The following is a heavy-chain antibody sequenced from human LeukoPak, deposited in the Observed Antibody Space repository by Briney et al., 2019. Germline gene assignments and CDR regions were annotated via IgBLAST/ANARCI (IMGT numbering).Heavy chain of an antibody. CDR3: ARGSGYSFYYFDY. Sequence: SETLSLTCTVSGYSISSGYYWGWIRQPPGKGLEWIGSIYHSGNTYYNPSLKSRVTMSVDTSKNQFSLRLSSVTAADTAVYYCARGSGYSFYYFDYWGQGTLVTVSS. CDR1: GYSISSGYY. J-gene: IGHJ4*02. V-gene: IGHV4-38-2*02. D-gene: IGHD3-22*01. CDR2: IYHSGNT.